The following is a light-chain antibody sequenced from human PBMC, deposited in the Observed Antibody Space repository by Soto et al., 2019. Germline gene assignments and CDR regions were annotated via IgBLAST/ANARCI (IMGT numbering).Light chain of an antibody. CDR3: QQRQYWPPIT. V-gene: IGKV3-11*01. CDR1: LNVNSY. Sequence: VTQSPATLSFSPGERATLSCRASLNVNSYLAWYQQKPGQAPRLLIYDASNRAAGIPARFSGSGSGTDFTLTISSLEPEDFAIYYCQQRQYWPPITFGQGTLLEIK. J-gene: IGKJ5*01. CDR2: DAS.